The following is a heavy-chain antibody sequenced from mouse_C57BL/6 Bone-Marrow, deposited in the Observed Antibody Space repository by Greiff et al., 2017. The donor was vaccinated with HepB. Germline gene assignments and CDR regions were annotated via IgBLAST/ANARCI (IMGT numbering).Heavy chain of an antibody. Sequence: VKLQQSGAELVKPGASVKLSCKASGYTFTEYTIHWVKQRSGQGLEWIGWFYPGSGSIKYNENFKDKATFTADKSSSTVYMVLSRLTSEDSAVYFCARHEDRGRRWFAYWGQGTLVTVSA. CDR1: GYTFTEYT. V-gene: IGHV1-62-2*01. CDR2: FYPGSGSI. D-gene: IGHD3-1*01. J-gene: IGHJ3*01. CDR3: ARHEDRGRRWFAY.